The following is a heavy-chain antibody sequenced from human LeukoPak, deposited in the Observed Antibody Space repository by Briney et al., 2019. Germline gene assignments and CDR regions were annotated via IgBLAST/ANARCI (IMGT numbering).Heavy chain of an antibody. CDR1: GFTFSGSA. V-gene: IGHV3-73*01. J-gene: IGHJ4*02. CDR3: TRSLPIVGAPYYFDY. CDR2: IRSKANSYAT. Sequence: GGSLRLSCAASGFTFSGSAMHLVRQASGKGLEWVGRIRSKANSYATAYAASVKGRFTISRDDSKNTAYLQMNSLKTEDTAVYYCTRSLPIVGAPYYFDYWGQGTLVTVSS. D-gene: IGHD1-26*01.